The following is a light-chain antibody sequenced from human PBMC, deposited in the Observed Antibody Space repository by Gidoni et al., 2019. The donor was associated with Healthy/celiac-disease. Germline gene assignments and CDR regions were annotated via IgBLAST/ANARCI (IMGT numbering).Light chain of an antibody. J-gene: IGKJ2*01. CDR2: GAS. V-gene: IGKV3-20*01. CDR3: QQYGSSLLYT. Sequence: EIVLTQSPGTLSLSPGERATLSCRASPCVSSSYLAWYQQKPGQAPRLLIYGASSRATGIPDRFSGSGSGTEFTLTISRLEPEDFAVYYCQQYGSSLLYTFGQGTKLEIK. CDR1: PCVSSSY.